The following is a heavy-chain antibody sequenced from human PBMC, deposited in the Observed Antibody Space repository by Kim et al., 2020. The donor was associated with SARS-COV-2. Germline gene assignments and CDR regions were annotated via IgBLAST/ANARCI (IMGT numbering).Heavy chain of an antibody. V-gene: IGHV4-31*03. D-gene: IGHD5-18*01. J-gene: IGHJ6*02. Sequence: SETLSLTCTVSGGSISSGGYYWSWIRQHPGKGLEWIGYIYYSGSTYYNPSLKSRVTISVDTSKNQFSLKLSSVTAADTAVYYCARDPSAMWVNYYYYGMDVWGQETTVTVSS. CDR1: GGSISSGGYY. CDR3: ARDPSAMWVNYYYYGMDV. CDR2: IYYSGST.